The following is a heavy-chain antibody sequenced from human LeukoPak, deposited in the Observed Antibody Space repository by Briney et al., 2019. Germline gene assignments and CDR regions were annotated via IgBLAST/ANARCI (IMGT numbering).Heavy chain of an antibody. CDR1: GFFFSNYA. J-gene: IGHJ4*02. CDR3: ARGHDGDY. V-gene: IGHV3-23*01. Sequence: GGSLRLSCAASGFFFSNYAMSWVRQAPGKGLEWVSYINGIGLSTYYADSVRGRFTVSRDNSKNTLYLQMNSLRAEDTAVYYCARGHDGDYWGQGTLVTVSS. CDR2: INGIGLST. D-gene: IGHD1-1*01.